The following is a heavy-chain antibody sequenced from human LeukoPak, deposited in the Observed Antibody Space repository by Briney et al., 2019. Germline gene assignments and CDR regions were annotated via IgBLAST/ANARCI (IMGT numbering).Heavy chain of an antibody. CDR2: IYSGGST. D-gene: IGHD3-10*01. V-gene: IGHV3-NL1*01. Sequence: PGGSLRLSCAASGFTFSSYGMHWVRQAPGKGLEWVAVIYSGGSTYYADSVKGRFTISRDNSKNTLYLQMNSLRTEDTAVYYCAKDQSGSGSYNYFDSWGQGTLVTVSS. CDR3: AKDQSGSGSYNYFDS. J-gene: IGHJ4*02. CDR1: GFTFSSYG.